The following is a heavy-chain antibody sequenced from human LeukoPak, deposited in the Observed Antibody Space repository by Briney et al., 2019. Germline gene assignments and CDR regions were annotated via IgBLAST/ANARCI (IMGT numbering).Heavy chain of an antibody. CDR3: AREKFPGYNYGTFDY. CDR1: GGSISSYY. Sequence: PSETLSLTCTVSGGSISSYYWSWIRQPPGKGLEWIGYIYYSGSTNYNPSLKSRVTISVDTSKNQFSLKLSSVTAADTAVYYCAREKFPGYNYGTFDYWGQGTLVTVSS. D-gene: IGHD5-18*01. V-gene: IGHV4-59*01. CDR2: IYYSGST. J-gene: IGHJ4*02.